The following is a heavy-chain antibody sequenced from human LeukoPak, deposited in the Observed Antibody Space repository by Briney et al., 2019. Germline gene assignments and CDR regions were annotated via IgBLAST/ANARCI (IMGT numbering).Heavy chain of an antibody. CDR1: GFTFSSYG. CDR2: ISGRGDST. CDR3: AKGGNIRVLDYYYYVDV. J-gene: IGHJ6*03. Sequence: GGSLRLSCAASGFTFSSYGMSWVRQAPGKGLEWVSAISGRGDSTNYADSVKGRFTISRDNSKNTLYLQMNSLGAEDTAVYYCAKGGNIRVLDYYYYVDVWGKGTTVTVSS. V-gene: IGHV3-23*01. D-gene: IGHD2/OR15-2a*01.